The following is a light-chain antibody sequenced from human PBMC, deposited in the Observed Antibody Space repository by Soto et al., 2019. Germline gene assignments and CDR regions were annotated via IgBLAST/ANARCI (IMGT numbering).Light chain of an antibody. CDR1: QGIGSF. V-gene: IGKV1-9*01. J-gene: IGKJ1*01. CDR3: QQFNSYPPT. Sequence: DIQLTQSPSFLSASVGDRVTITCRASQGIGSFLAWYQQKPGKAPRLLIYSASTLQSGVSFRFSGSGSGTEFTLTTSRLQSADFATYYCQQFNSYPPTFGQGTKVEIK. CDR2: SAS.